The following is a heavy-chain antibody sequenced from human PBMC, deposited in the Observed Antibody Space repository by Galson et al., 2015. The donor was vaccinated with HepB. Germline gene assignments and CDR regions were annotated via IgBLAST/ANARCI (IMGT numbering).Heavy chain of an antibody. CDR2: INAGNGNT. D-gene: IGHD3-16*02. Sequence: SVKVSCKASGYTFTSYAMHWVRQAPGQRLEWMGWINAGNGNTKYSQKFQGRVTITRDTSASTAYMELSSLRSEDTAVYYCARDQSYDYVWGSYRDAFDIWGQGTMVTVSS. CDR1: GYTFTSYA. V-gene: IGHV1-3*01. CDR3: ARDQSYDYVWGSYRDAFDI. J-gene: IGHJ3*02.